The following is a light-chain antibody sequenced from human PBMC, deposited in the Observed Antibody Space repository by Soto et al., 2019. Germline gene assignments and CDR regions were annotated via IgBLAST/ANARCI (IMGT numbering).Light chain of an antibody. CDR1: SSDAGSYNF. J-gene: IGLJ3*02. CDR2: EDS. CDR3: CSYASSSTYWV. V-gene: IGLV2-23*01. Sequence: QSALTQPASVSGSPGQSITISCTGTSSDAGSYNFVSWYQQHPGKAPKVMIYEDSKRPSGVSNRFSGSKSGNTASLTISGLQAEDEADYYCCSYASSSTYWVFGGGTKLPS.